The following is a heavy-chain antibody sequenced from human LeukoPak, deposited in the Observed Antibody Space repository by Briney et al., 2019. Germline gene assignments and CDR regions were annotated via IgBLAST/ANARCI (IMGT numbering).Heavy chain of an antibody. D-gene: IGHD5-24*01. Sequence: SETLSLTCTVSGGSISSRSWSWIRQPPGKGLEWIGYIYYSGSTNYNPSLKSRVTISVDTSKNQFSLKPSSVAAADTAVYYCARVRPGDGFDFDYWGQGTLVTVSS. CDR1: GGSISSRS. CDR3: ARVRPGDGFDFDY. V-gene: IGHV4-59*11. J-gene: IGHJ4*02. CDR2: IYYSGST.